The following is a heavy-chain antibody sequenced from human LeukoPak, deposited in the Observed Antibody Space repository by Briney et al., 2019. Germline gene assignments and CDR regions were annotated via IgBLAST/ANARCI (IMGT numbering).Heavy chain of an antibody. V-gene: IGHV4-61*02. CDR1: GGSISSGSYY. D-gene: IGHD6-13*01. CDR2: IYTSGST. Sequence: SQTLSLTCTVSGGSISSGSYYWSWIRQPPGKGLEWIGCIYTSGSTNYNPSLKSRVTISVDTSKNQFSLKLSSVTAADTAVYYCARESAAAGSYYYYGMDVWGQGTTVTVSS. J-gene: IGHJ6*02. CDR3: ARESAAAGSYYYYGMDV.